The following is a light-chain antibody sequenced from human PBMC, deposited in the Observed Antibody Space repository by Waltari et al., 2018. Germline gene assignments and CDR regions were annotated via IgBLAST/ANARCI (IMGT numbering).Light chain of an antibody. CDR3: SSYTTSDTLI. Sequence: QSALKQPPSVSGSPGQSVTISCAGTSSDVGCCNRVSWYQQPPGSAPTLMIFEVNNRPSGVPSRFSGSIFGHTASLTISGLQAEDVADYYCSSYTTSDTLIFGGGTKLTVL. J-gene: IGLJ2*01. CDR1: SSDVGCCNR. V-gene: IGLV2-18*02. CDR2: EVN.